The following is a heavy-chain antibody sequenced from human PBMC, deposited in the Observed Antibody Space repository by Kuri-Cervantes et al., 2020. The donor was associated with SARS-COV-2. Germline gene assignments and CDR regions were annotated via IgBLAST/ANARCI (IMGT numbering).Heavy chain of an antibody. J-gene: IGHJ4*02. CDR1: GLTFSNYA. Sequence: GGSLRLSCAASGLTFSNYAMHWVRQAPGKGLEWVSTMGGSGASTHYADSVKGRFTISRDNSKNMLYLQMYSLRAEDTAVYYCAKTSGYNYYFAYWGQGSLVTVSS. D-gene: IGHD5-24*01. V-gene: IGHV3-23*01. CDR2: MGGSGAST. CDR3: AKTSGYNYYFAY.